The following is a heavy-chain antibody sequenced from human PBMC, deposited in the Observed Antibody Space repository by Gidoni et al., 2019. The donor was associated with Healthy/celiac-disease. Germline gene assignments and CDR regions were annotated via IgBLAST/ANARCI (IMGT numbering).Heavy chain of an antibody. Sequence: QVQLQESGPGLVKPSQTLSLTCTVSGGSISSGDSYWSWIRQPPGKGLEWIGYIYYSGSTYYNPSLKSRVTISVDTSKNQFSLKLSSVTAADTAVYYCARKQYSGYDQVGYYYGMDVWGQGTTVTVSS. CDR3: ARKQYSGYDQVGYYYGMDV. J-gene: IGHJ6*02. V-gene: IGHV4-30-4*01. CDR1: GGSISSGDSY. CDR2: IYYSGST. D-gene: IGHD5-12*01.